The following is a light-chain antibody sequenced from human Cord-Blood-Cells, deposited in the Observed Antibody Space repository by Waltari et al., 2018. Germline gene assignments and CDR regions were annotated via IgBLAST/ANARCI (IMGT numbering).Light chain of an antibody. CDR3: QSYDSSLSGYV. CDR2: GNS. Sequence: QSVLTQPPPVSGAPGQRVTIPRTGSSPNIGAGYDVHWSQQLPGTAPKLLIYGNSNRPSGVPDRFSGSKSGTSASLAITGLQAEDEADYYCQSYDSSLSGYVFGTGTKVTVL. CDR1: SPNIGAGYD. V-gene: IGLV1-40*01. J-gene: IGLJ1*01.